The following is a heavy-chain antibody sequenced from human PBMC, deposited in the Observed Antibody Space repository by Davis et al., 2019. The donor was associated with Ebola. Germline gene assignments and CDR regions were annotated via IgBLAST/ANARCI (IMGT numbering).Heavy chain of an antibody. CDR3: ASGWGDFYYYGMDV. Sequence: SETLSLTCTVSGGSISSSSYYWGWIRQPPGKGLEWIGSIYYSGSTYYNPSLKSRVTISVATSKNQFSLKLSSVTAADTAVYYCASGWGDFYYYGMDVWGQGTTVTVSS. D-gene: IGHD3-10*01. J-gene: IGHJ6*02. CDR1: GGSISSSSYY. CDR2: IYYSGST. V-gene: IGHV4-39*01.